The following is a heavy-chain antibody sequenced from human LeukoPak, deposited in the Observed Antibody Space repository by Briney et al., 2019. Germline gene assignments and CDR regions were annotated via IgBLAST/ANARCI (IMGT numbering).Heavy chain of an antibody. J-gene: IGHJ3*02. V-gene: IGHV3-9*01. Sequence: GRSLRLSCAASGFTFDDYAMRWVRQAPGKGLEWVSGISWNSGSIGYADSVKGRFTISRDNAKNSLYLQMNSLRAEDTALYYCAKAEYAFDIWGQGTMVTVSS. CDR2: ISWNSGSI. CDR1: GFTFDDYA. CDR3: AKAEYAFDI.